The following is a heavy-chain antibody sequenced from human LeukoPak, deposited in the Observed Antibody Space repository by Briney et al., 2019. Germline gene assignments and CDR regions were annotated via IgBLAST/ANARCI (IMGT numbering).Heavy chain of an antibody. V-gene: IGHV4-30-2*01. CDR2: IYHSGST. J-gene: IGHJ4*02. CDR1: GGSISSGGYS. Sequence: SETLSLTCAVSGGSISSGGYSWSWIRQPPGKGLEWIGYIYHSGSTYYNPSLKSRVTISVERPKNQFSLKLSSVIAADTAVYYCARFYDSSGYYYFDYWGQGTLVTVSS. CDR3: ARFYDSSGYYYFDY. D-gene: IGHD3-22*01.